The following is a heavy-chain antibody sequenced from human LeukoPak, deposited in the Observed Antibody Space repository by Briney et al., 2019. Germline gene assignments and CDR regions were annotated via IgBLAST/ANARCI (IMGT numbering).Heavy chain of an antibody. CDR3: ARQGSGNYLSPVNY. CDR2: IYYNGST. V-gene: IGHV4-39*01. J-gene: IGHJ4*02. D-gene: IGHD1-26*01. Sequence: SETLSLTCTVSGGSISSSSYYWGWFRQPPGKGLEWIGTIYYNGSTYYNPSLKSRVTISVDTSKNQFSLKLSSVTAADTAVYYCARQGSGNYLSPVNYWGQGTLVTVSS. CDR1: GGSISSSSYY.